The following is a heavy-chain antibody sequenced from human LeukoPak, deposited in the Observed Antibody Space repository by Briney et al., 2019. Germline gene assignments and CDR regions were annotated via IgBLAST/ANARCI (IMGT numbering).Heavy chain of an antibody. D-gene: IGHD6-13*01. CDR3: AKDYSSSWNYYYYMDV. CDR1: GFTFSSYA. Sequence: GGSLRLSCAASGFTFSSYAMSWVRQAPGKGLEWVSAISGSGGSTYYADSVKGRFTISRDNSKNTLYLQMNSLRAEDTAVYHCAKDYSSSWNYYYYMDVWGKGTTVTVSS. V-gene: IGHV3-23*01. J-gene: IGHJ6*03. CDR2: ISGSGGST.